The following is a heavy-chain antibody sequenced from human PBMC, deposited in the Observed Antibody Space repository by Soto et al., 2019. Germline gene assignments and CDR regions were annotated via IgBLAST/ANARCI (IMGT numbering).Heavy chain of an antibody. V-gene: IGHV1-8*01. J-gene: IGHJ6*02. CDR2: MNPNSGNT. CDR3: ARAGGGDPYYYYYGMDV. D-gene: IGHD1-26*01. Sequence: ASVKVSCKASGYTFTSYDINWVRQATGQGLEWMGWMNPNSGNTGYAQKFQGRVTMTRNTSISTAYMELSSLRSEDTAVYYCARAGGGDPYYYYYGMDVWGQGTTVTVSS. CDR1: GYTFTSYD.